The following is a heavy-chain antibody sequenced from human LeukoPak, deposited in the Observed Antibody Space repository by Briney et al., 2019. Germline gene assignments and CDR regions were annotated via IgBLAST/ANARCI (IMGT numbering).Heavy chain of an antibody. CDR1: GLPLRSYA. CDR2: ISASANNA. CDR3: AKEAPRPRPFDY. Sequence: PGGSLGLSVPAPGLPLRSYAMAWFRQPPGKGLNGVSAISASANNAYYPDSMRGRFTISRDNSKNTLFLQINSLRAEDTAVYYCAKEAPRPRPFDYWGQGTLVTVSS. V-gene: IGHV3-23*01. J-gene: IGHJ4*02. D-gene: IGHD6-25*01.